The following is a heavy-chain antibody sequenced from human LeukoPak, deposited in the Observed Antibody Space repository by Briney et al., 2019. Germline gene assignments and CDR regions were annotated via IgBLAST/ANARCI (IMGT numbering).Heavy chain of an antibody. Sequence: PSETLSLTCTVSGGSISSYYWSWIRQPPGKGLEWIGYIYYSGSTNYNPSLESRVTISVDTSKNQFSLKLSSVTAADTAVYYCVRGSSSGPTFDYWGQGTLVTVSS. CDR2: IYYSGST. CDR3: VRGSSSGPTFDY. CDR1: GGSISSYY. J-gene: IGHJ4*02. V-gene: IGHV4-59*01. D-gene: IGHD6-6*01.